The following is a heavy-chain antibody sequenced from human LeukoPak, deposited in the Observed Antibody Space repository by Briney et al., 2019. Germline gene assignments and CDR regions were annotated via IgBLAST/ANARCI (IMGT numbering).Heavy chain of an antibody. J-gene: IGHJ4*02. CDR3: ALTRTIHHYDSSGYYPFDY. Sequence: SETLSLTCTVSGGSISSYYWSWIRQPPGKGLEWIGYIYYSGSTNYNPSLKSRVTISVDTSKNQFSLKLSSVTAADTAVYYCALTRTIHHYDSSGYYPFDYWGQGTLVTVSS. V-gene: IGHV4-59*12. CDR1: GGSISSYY. D-gene: IGHD3-22*01. CDR2: IYYSGST.